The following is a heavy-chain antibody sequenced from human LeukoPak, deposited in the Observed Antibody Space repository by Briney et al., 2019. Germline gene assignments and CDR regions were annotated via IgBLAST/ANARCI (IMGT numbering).Heavy chain of an antibody. CDR2: ISYDGSNK. J-gene: IGHJ4*02. D-gene: IGHD4-17*01. CDR3: AKGDHKTTVTTRAIGY. V-gene: IGHV3-30*18. Sequence: PGGSLRLSCAASGFTFSSYGMHWVRQAPGKGLEWVAVISYDGSNKYYADSVKGRFAISRDNSKNTLYLQMNSLRAEDTAVYYCAKGDHKTTVTTRAIGYWGQGTLVTVSS. CDR1: GFTFSSYG.